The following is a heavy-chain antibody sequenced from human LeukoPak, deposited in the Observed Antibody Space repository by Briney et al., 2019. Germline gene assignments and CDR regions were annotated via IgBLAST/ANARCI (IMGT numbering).Heavy chain of an antibody. CDR2: INSDGSAT. CDR3: AKDLTPYVGASAD. V-gene: IGHV3-74*01. Sequence: GGSLRLSCAASGFSFTNYWMHWVRQAPGKGLVWVSHINSDGSATRYADSVKGRFTISRDNAMNTLYLQMNSLRAEDTAVYYCAKDLTPYVGASADWGQGTLVTVSS. D-gene: IGHD1-26*01. CDR1: GFSFTNYW. J-gene: IGHJ4*02.